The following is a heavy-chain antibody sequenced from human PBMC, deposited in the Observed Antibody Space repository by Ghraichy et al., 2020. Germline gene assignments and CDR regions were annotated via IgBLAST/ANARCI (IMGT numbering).Heavy chain of an antibody. J-gene: IGHJ4*02. CDR2: ITASGGFT. Sequence: LSLTCAASGFSFSTYAMCWVRQAPGKGLEWVSGITASGGFTYYADAVKGRLTISRDNSENTVYLQMNSLRVEDTAVYYCAKGLGTPRMVATPMDHWGRGTLVTVSS. CDR1: GFSFSTYA. V-gene: IGHV3-23*01. D-gene: IGHD4-23*01. CDR3: AKGLGTPRMVATPMDH.